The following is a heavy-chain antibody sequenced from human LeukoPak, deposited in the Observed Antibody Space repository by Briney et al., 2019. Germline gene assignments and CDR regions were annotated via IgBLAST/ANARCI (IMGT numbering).Heavy chain of an antibody. CDR3: ATSIVGPTTDAFDI. D-gene: IGHD1-26*01. CDR1: GYTLTESS. CDR2: FDPEDGET. V-gene: IGHV1-24*01. Sequence: ASVKVSCKVSGYTLTESSMHWVRQAPGKGLEWMGGFDPEDGETIYAQKFQGRVTMTEDTSTDTAYMELSSLRSEDTAVYYCATSIVGPTTDAFDIWGQGTMVTVSS. J-gene: IGHJ3*02.